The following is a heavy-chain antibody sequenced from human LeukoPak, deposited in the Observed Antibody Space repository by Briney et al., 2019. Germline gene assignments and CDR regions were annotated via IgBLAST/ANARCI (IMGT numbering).Heavy chain of an antibody. V-gene: IGHV3-23*01. CDR1: GFTFSDYY. CDR2: ISGDGGTI. J-gene: IGHJ4*02. D-gene: IGHD2-8*01. CDR3: AKELYGNPSGY. Sequence: PGGSLRLSCAASGFTFSDYYMSWVRQAPGKGLEWVSAISGDGGTISYAASVRGRFTISRDNAKNTLFLQMSSLRAGDTALYYCAKELYGNPSGYWGQGTRVTVSS.